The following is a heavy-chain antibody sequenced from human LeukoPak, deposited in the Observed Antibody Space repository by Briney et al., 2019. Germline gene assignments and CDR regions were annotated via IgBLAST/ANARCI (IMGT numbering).Heavy chain of an antibody. CDR3: ALLAVASDFDY. J-gene: IGHJ4*02. Sequence: GGSLRLSCAVSGFPFSVYEMNWVRQAPGKGLEWVSNIGSSGTTIYYADSVRGRFSISRDNAKTSLYLRMNSLRVEDTAVYYCALLAVASDFDYWGQGALVTVSS. D-gene: IGHD6-19*01. CDR1: GFPFSVYE. V-gene: IGHV3-48*03. CDR2: IGSSGTTI.